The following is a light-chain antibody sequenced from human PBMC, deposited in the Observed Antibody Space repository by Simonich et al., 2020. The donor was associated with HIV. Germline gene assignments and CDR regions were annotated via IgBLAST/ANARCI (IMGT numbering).Light chain of an antibody. V-gene: IGLV2-11*01. Sequence: QSALTQPRSVSGSPGQSFTISCTGTSSDVGGYNYVTWYQQHPGKAPKLMIYDVRKRPSGVPGRFAGSKSGNTASLTISGLQAEDEADYYCSSCTSSSTLVFGGGTKLTVL. CDR2: DVR. J-gene: IGLJ2*01. CDR1: SSDVGGYNY. CDR3: SSCTSSSTLV.